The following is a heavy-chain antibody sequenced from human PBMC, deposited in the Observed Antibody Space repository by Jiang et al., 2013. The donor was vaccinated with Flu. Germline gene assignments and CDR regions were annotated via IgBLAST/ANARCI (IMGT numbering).Heavy chain of an antibody. CDR1: GYSISSGYY. CDR3: ARDQHGWFPFETYDI. J-gene: IGHJ3*02. D-gene: IGHD2-15*01. Sequence: LLKPSETLSLTCTVSGYSISSGYYWGWIRQPPGKGLEWIGSIYHSGSTYYNPSLKSRVTISVDTSKNQFSLKLSSVTAADTAVYYCARDQHGWFPFETYDIWGQGTMVTVSS. CDR2: IYHSGST. V-gene: IGHV4-38-2*02.